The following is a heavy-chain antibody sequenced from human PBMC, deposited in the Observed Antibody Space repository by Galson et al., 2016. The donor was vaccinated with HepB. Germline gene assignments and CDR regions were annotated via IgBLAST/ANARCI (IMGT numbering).Heavy chain of an antibody. Sequence: SVKVSCKASGATFSSYAISWVRQAPGQGLEWMGGIIPILGTTNYTQKFQGRVTITADASTNTAYMELSSLRSEDTAVYYCARKSGYSFGFTDPFHIWGQGTMVAVSS. CDR3: ARKSGYSFGFTDPFHI. D-gene: IGHD5-18*01. J-gene: IGHJ3*02. V-gene: IGHV1-69*13. CDR1: GATFSSYA. CDR2: IIPILGTT.